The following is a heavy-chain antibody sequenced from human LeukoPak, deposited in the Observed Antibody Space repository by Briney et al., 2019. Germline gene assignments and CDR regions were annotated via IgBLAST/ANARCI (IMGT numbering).Heavy chain of an antibody. CDR3: AREGGYSYGYRFWYYYYYMDV. J-gene: IGHJ6*03. CDR1: GFTFSSYT. CDR2: ITSSSSYI. Sequence: GGSLRLSCAASGFTFSSYTMNWVRLAPGKGLEWVSSITSSSSYIYYADSVKGRFTISRDNAKNSLCLQMNSLRAEDTAVYYCAREGGYSYGYRFWYYYYYMDVWGKGTTVTVSS. V-gene: IGHV3-21*01. D-gene: IGHD5-18*01.